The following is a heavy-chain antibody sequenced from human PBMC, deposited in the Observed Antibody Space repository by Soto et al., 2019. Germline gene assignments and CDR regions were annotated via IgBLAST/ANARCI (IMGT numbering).Heavy chain of an antibody. V-gene: IGHV1-18*01. D-gene: IGHD2-15*01. J-gene: IGHJ1*01. Sequence: QVHLVQSGAELKKPGASVKVSCKASGYTFSNYGVSWVRRAPGHGLEWVGWISAHNGNTNYAQNCQGRVDMTTATSTSTAYMELRSLRSDDTAVYYCASTVLDCSGGSCYFLQYFHHWGQGTLVTVSS. CDR3: ASTVLDCSGGSCYFLQYFHH. CDR2: ISAHNGNT. CDR1: GYTFSNYG.